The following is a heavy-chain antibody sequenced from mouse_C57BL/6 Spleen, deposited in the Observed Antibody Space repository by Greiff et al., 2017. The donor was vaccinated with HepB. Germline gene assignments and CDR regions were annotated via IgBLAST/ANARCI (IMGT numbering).Heavy chain of an antibody. CDR2: ISGGGGNT. D-gene: IGHD3-1*01. J-gene: IGHJ4*01. Sequence: EVQVVESGGGLVKPGGSLKLSCAASGFTFSSYTMSWVRQTPEKRPEWVATISGGGGNTYYPDSVKGRFTISRDNAKNTLYLQMSSLRSEDTALYYCARKWATDYAMDYWGQGTSVTVSS. V-gene: IGHV5-9*01. CDR1: GFTFSSYT. CDR3: ARKWATDYAMDY.